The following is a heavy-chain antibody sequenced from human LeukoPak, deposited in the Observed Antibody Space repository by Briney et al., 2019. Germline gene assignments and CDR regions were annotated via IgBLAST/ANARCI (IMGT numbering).Heavy chain of an antibody. V-gene: IGHV4-31*11. D-gene: IGHD3-22*01. J-gene: IGHJ4*02. CDR3: ARANYYDSSGYPSEGYFDY. Sequence: SETLSLTCAVYGGSFSGYYWSWIRQHPGKGLEWIGYIYYSGSTYYNPSLKSRVTISVDTSKNQFSLKLSSVTAADTAVYYCARANYYDSSGYPSEGYFDYWGQGTLVTVSS. CDR2: IYYSGST. CDR1: GGSFSGYY.